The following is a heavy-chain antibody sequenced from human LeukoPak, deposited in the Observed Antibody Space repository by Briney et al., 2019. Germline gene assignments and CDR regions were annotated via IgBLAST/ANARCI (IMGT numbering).Heavy chain of an antibody. J-gene: IGHJ4*02. D-gene: IGHD2-2*01. Sequence: ASVTVSCKASGYTFTTYAMHWVRQAPGQRLEWMGWISVGDGNTKYSQKFQGRVTITRDTSASTAYMELTSLISEDTAVYYCARGYSGVVPAAHPDFWGQGTLVTVSA. CDR1: GYTFTTYA. CDR3: ARGYSGVVPAAHPDF. V-gene: IGHV1-3*01. CDR2: ISVGDGNT.